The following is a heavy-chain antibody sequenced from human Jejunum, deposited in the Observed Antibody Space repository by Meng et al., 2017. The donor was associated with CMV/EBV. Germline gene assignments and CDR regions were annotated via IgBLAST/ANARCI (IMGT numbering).Heavy chain of an antibody. J-gene: IGHJ4*02. CDR1: GFTFSPYG. D-gene: IGHD2/OR15-2a*01. CDR2: ISPRGNFM. CDR3: ARESMSRNYFDY. Sequence: SGFTFSPYGMHWVRQAPGKGLEWVSSISPRGNFMYYSDSVKGRFTISRDNAKNSLYLQMHSLRGDDTAVYYCARESMSRNYFDYWGQGMPVTVSS. V-gene: IGHV3-21*01.